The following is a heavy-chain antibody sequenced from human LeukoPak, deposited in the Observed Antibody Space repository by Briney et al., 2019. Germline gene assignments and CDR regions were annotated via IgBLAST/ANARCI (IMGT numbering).Heavy chain of an antibody. CDR2: ITSSSSYI. Sequence: PGGSLRLSCAASGFTFSSYSMDWVRQAPGKGLEWVSSITSSSSYIYYADSVKGRFTISRDNAKNSLYLQMNSLRAKDTAVYYCAREMLAAVAAQSWGQGTLVTVSS. V-gene: IGHV3-21*01. D-gene: IGHD6-19*01. J-gene: IGHJ5*02. CDR3: AREMLAAVAAQS. CDR1: GFTFSSYS.